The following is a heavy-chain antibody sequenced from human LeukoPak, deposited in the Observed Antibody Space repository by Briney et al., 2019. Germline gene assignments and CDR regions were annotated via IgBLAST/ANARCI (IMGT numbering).Heavy chain of an antibody. CDR1: GYTFTSYD. CDR3: TRGREWYQLLNNWFDP. J-gene: IGHJ5*02. CDR2: MNPNSGNT. V-gene: IGHV1-8*01. Sequence: ASVKVSCKASGYTFTSYDINWVRQATGQGLEWMGWMNPNSGNTGYAQKIQGRVTMNRNTSISTAYMELSSLRSEDTAVYYCTRGREWYQLLNNWFDPWGQGTLVTVSS. D-gene: IGHD2-2*01.